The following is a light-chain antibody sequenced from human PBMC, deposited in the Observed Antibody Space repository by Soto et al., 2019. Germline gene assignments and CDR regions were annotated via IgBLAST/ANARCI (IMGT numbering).Light chain of an antibody. CDR1: SSDVGAYDY. CDR2: EVS. J-gene: IGLJ2*01. Sequence: QSALTQPPSASGSPGQSVTISCTGTSSDVGAYDYVSWYQQHPGKAPKLMIYEVSERPSGVPDRFSGSKSGNTASLTVSGLQAEDEADYYCSSYAGSNNVVLGGGTKVTVL. CDR3: SSYAGSNNVV. V-gene: IGLV2-8*01.